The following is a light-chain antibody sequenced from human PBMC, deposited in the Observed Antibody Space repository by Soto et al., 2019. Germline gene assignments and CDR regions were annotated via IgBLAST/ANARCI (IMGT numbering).Light chain of an antibody. V-gene: IGKV1-27*01. CDR2: AAS. CDR1: RDIHTF. Sequence: DIPMTQSPPSLSASVGDRVTITCRASRDIHTFLAWYQQKPGEVPKLLVYAASTLQSGVPSRFIGSGSGTDFTLSISSLQPEDVATYYCHKYNAAPFTFGPGTKVDIK. J-gene: IGKJ3*01. CDR3: HKYNAAPFT.